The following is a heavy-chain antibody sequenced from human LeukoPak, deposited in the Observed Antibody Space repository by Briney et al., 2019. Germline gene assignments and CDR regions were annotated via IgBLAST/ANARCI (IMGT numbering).Heavy chain of an antibody. J-gene: IGHJ4*02. CDR2: ISYDGSNK. D-gene: IGHD3-10*01. CDR1: GFTFSSYA. Sequence: GRSLRLSCAASGFTFSSYAMHWVRQAPGKGLEWVAVISYDGSNKYYADSVKGRFTISRDNSKNSLYLQMNSLRAEDTAVYYCAKPDYGSGSYLNYWGQGTLLSVFS. CDR3: AKPDYGSGSYLNY. V-gene: IGHV3-30*04.